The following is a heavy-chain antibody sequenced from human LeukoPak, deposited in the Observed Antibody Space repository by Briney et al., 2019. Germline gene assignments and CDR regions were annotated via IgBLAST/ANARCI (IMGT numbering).Heavy chain of an antibody. Sequence: GSLRLSCAASGFTFSSYGMHWVRQAPGKGLEWVSGISGSGVTDYADSVKGRFTISRDNSKNTLYLQMNSLRAEDTAVYYCARDPLYSYGSSGGYWGQGTLVTVSS. D-gene: IGHD5-18*01. J-gene: IGHJ4*02. CDR1: GFTFSSYG. CDR2: ISGSGVT. V-gene: IGHV3-NL1*01. CDR3: ARDPLYSYGSSGGY.